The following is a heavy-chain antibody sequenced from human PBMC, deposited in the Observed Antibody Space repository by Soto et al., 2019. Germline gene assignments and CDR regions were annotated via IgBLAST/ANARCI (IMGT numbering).Heavy chain of an antibody. D-gene: IGHD1-26*01. V-gene: IGHV3-33*06. CDR3: AKAHRSYPSPGWYFDL. CDR2: IWYDGSNK. Sequence: QVQLVESGGGVVQPGRSLRLSCAASGFTFSSYGMHWVRQAPGKGLEWVAVIWYDGSNKYYADSVKGRFTISRDNSKNTLYLQMNSLRAEDTAVYYCAKAHRSYPSPGWYFDLWGRGTLVTVSS. J-gene: IGHJ2*01. CDR1: GFTFSSYG.